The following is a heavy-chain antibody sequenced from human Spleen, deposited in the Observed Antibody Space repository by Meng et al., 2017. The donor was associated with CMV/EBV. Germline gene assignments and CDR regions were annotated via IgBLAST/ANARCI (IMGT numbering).Heavy chain of an antibody. CDR3: AIPYYDFWSGPL. CDR1: GFTFSTYS. Sequence: GESLKISCAASGFTFSTYSMNWVRQAPGKGLEWVSSISSSSSYIYYADSVKGRFTISRDNAKNSLYLQMNSLRAVDTALYYCAIPYYDFWSGPLWGQGTLVTVSS. D-gene: IGHD3-3*01. V-gene: IGHV3-21*01. CDR2: ISSSSSYI. J-gene: IGHJ4*02.